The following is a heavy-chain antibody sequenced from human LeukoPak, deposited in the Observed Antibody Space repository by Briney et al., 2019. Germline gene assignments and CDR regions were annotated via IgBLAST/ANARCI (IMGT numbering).Heavy chain of an antibody. CDR1: GYSFTSYW. J-gene: IGHJ4*02. CDR3: SRQRGSHMYYFDY. Sequence: GESLKISCKGSGYSFTSYWIGWVRQPPGKGLEWNGITDPRDSDTRYSPSFQCHVTISASKSISTAYLQWSNLNASDTAMYYWSRQRGSHMYYFDYWGQGTLVTVSS. D-gene: IGHD3-16*01. CDR2: TDPRDSDT. V-gene: IGHV5-51*01.